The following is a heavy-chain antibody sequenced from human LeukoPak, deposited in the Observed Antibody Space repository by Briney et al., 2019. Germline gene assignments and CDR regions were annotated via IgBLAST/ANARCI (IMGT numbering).Heavy chain of an antibody. CDR2: IRYDGSNK. J-gene: IGHJ6*03. CDR1: GFTFSSYW. Sequence: GGSLRLSCAASGFTFSSYWMSWVRQAPGKGLEWVAFIRYDGSNKYYADSVEGRFTISRDNSKNTLYLQMNSLRAEDTAVYYCAKQFVATGGYYYYCMDVWGKGTTVTVSS. CDR3: AKQFVATGGYYYYCMDV. V-gene: IGHV3-30*02. D-gene: IGHD1-26*01.